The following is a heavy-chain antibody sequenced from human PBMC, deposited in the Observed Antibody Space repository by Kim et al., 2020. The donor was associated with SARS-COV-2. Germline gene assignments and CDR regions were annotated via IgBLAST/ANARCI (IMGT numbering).Heavy chain of an antibody. J-gene: IGHJ4*02. Sequence: YNPSLKSRVTISVDTSKNQFSLKLSSVTAADTAVYYCARAERYSSGWYDYWGQGTLVTVSS. D-gene: IGHD6-19*01. CDR3: ARAERYSSGWYDY. V-gene: IGHV4-4*09.